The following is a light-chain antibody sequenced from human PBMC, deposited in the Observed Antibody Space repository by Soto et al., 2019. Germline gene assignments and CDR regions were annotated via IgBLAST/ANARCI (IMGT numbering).Light chain of an antibody. V-gene: IGKV3-20*01. J-gene: IGKJ1*01. CDR2: GAS. CDR3: QQYGSSPPWT. Sequence: EIVLTQSPGTLSLSPGERATPSCRASQSVSSSFLAWYQQKPGQAPRLLIYGASIRATGIPDRFSGSGSGTDFTLTISRREPEDFAVYYCQQYGSSPPWTFGQGTKVEIK. CDR1: QSVSSSF.